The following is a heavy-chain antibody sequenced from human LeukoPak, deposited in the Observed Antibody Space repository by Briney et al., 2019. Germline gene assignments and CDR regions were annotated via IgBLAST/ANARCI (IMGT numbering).Heavy chain of an antibody. V-gene: IGHV3-30*18. J-gene: IGHJ4*02. CDR1: GFTFSSYG. Sequence: PGGSPRLSCAASGFTFSSYGMHWVRQAPGKGLEWVAVISYDGSNKYYADSVKGRFTISRDNSKNTLYLQMNSLRAEDTAVYYCAKTMTGYVWGSPNYWGQGTLVTVSS. CDR3: AKTMTGYVWGSPNY. D-gene: IGHD3-16*01. CDR2: ISYDGSNK.